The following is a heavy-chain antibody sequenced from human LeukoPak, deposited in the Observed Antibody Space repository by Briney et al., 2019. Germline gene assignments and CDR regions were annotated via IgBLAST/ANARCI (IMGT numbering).Heavy chain of an antibody. CDR2: INHSGST. Sequence: SETLSLTCAVYGGSFSGYYWSWIRQPPGKGLEWIGEINHSGSTNYNPSLKSRVTISVDTSKNQFSLKLSSVTAADTAVYYCARSDSLAAAGSAEYFQHWGQGTLVTVSS. D-gene: IGHD6-13*01. J-gene: IGHJ1*01. CDR3: ARSDSLAAAGSAEYFQH. CDR1: GGSFSGYY. V-gene: IGHV4-34*01.